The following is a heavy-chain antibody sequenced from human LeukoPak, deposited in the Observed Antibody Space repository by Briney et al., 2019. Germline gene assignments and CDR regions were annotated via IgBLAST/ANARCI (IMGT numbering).Heavy chain of an antibody. CDR2: INPNSGGT. CDR3: ARTGIDIVVVPAAVNWFDP. V-gene: IGHV1-2*02. J-gene: IGHJ5*02. D-gene: IGHD2-2*01. Sequence: GASVKVSCKASGYTFTGYYMHWVRQAPGQGLEWMGWINPNSGGTNYAQKFQGRVTMTRDTSISTAYVELSSLRSDDAAVYYCARTGIDIVVVPAAVNWFDPWGREPWSPSPQ. CDR1: GYTFTGYY.